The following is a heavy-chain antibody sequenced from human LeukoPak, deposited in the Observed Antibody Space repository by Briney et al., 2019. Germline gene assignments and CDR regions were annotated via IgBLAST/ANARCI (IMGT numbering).Heavy chain of an antibody. Sequence: PSETLSLTCTVSGGPINTYYWTWIRQPPGKGLEWIGYVSYSGNTNYHPSLKSRVSISVDTSKNQFSLKLSSVTAADTAVYYCARGEMATSFDYWGQGTLVTVSS. CDR3: ARGEMATSFDY. V-gene: IGHV4-59*01. CDR1: GGPINTYY. J-gene: IGHJ4*02. CDR2: VSYSGNT. D-gene: IGHD5-24*01.